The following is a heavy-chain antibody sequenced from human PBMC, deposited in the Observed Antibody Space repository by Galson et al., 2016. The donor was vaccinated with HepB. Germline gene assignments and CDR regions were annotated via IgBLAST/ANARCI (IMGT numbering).Heavy chain of an antibody. CDR2: VSYDGYNK. V-gene: IGHV3-30*18. J-gene: IGHJ6*02. Sequence: SLRLSCAASGFFFSNYGMHWVRQAPGKGLAWVAVVSYDGYNKYYADSVKGRFTISRDNSKTTMYLQMNSLRVEDTAVYYREKDGYTSGSEYGMDVWGQGTTVTVSS. D-gene: IGHD3-10*01. CDR3: EKDGYTSGSEYGMDV. CDR1: GFFFSNYG.